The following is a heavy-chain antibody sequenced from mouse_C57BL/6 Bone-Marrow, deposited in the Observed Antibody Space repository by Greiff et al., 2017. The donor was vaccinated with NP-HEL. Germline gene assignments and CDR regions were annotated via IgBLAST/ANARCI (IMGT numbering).Heavy chain of an antibody. V-gene: IGHV5-6*01. CDR3: ARREGNYNYFDY. CDR1: GFTFSSYG. Sequence: EVQRVESGGDLVKPGGSLKLSCAASGFTFSSYGMSWVRQTPDKRLEWVATISSGGSYTYYPDSVKGRFTISRDNAKNTLYLQMSSLKSEDTAMYYCARREGNYNYFDYWGQGTTLTVSS. J-gene: IGHJ2*01. CDR2: ISSGGSYT. D-gene: IGHD2-1*01.